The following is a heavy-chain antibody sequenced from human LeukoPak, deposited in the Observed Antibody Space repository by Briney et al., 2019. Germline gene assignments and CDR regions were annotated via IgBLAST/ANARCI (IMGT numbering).Heavy chain of an antibody. CDR3: ARDSYDAFDI. V-gene: IGHV1-2*04. CDR2: INPNSGGT. Sequence: GASVKVSCATSGYPFTNFYIHWMRQAPGQGLEWMGWINPNSGGTNYAQKFQGWVTMTRDTSISTAYMELSRLRSDDTAVYYCARDSYDAFDIWGQGTMVTVSS. J-gene: IGHJ3*02. CDR1: GYPFTNFY.